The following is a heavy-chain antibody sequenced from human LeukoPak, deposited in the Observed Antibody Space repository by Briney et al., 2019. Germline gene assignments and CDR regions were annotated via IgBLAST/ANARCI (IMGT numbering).Heavy chain of an antibody. CDR2: MNPNSGNT. CDR1: GYTFTSYD. D-gene: IGHD1-26*01. Sequence: ASVKVSCKASGYTFTSYDINWVRQATGQGLEWMGWMNPNSGNTGYAQKFQGRVTITRNTSISTAYMELSSLRSEDTAVYYCARGRGSGKSNWFDPWGQGTLVTVSS. V-gene: IGHV1-8*03. J-gene: IGHJ5*02. CDR3: ARGRGSGKSNWFDP.